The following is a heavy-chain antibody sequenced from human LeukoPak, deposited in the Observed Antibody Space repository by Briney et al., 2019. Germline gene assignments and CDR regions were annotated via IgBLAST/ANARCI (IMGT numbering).Heavy chain of an antibody. J-gene: IGHJ4*02. D-gene: IGHD2-2*01. CDR1: GYTFTSHD. Sequence: ASVKVSCKASGYTFTSHDINSVRQATGHGLEWMGWMNPNSGNTGYAQKFQGRVTMTRNTSISTAYMELSSLRSEDTAVYYCARGGIGREYCSSTTCYDNSFGDWGQGTLVTVSS. CDR3: ARGGIGREYCSSTTCYDNSFGD. CDR2: MNPNSGNT. V-gene: IGHV1-8*01.